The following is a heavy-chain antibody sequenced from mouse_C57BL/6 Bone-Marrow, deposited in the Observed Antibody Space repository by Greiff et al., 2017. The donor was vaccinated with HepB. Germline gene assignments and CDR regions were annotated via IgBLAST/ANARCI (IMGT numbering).Heavy chain of an antibody. J-gene: IGHJ1*03. D-gene: IGHD1-1*01. Sequence: QVHVKQPGAELVKPGASVKLSCKASGYTFTSYWMHWVKQRPGQGLEWIGMIHPNSGSTNYNEKFKSKATLTVDKSSSTAYMQLSSLTSEDSAVYYCARRNYGSSLYWYFDVWGTGTTVTVSS. CDR2: IHPNSGST. V-gene: IGHV1-64*01. CDR1: GYTFTSYW. CDR3: ARRNYGSSLYWYFDV.